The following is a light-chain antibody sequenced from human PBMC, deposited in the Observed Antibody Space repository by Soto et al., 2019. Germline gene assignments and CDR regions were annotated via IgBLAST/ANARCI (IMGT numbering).Light chain of an antibody. J-gene: IGLJ1*01. CDR2: EVS. CDR3: SSYTSRSTLYV. CDR1: NSDVGGYNY. Sequence: QSVLTQPASVSGSPGQSITISCTGTNSDVGGYNYVSWYQQHPGKAPKLIIYEVSNRPSGVSNRFSGSKSGNTASLTISGLQAEDESDYYCSSYTSRSTLYVFGTGTKVTVL. V-gene: IGLV2-14*01.